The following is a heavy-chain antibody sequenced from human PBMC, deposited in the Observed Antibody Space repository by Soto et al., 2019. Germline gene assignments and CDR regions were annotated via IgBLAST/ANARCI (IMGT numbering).Heavy chain of an antibody. V-gene: IGHV4-34*01. D-gene: IGHD6-13*01. J-gene: IGHJ4*02. CDR2: INHSGST. CDR1: GGSFSGYY. Sequence: SETLSLTCAVYGGSFSGYYWSWIRQPPGKGLEWIGEINHSGSTNYNPSLKSRVTISVDTSKNQFSLKLSSVTAADTAVYYCARGRRRLPLAAVDYWGQGTLVTVS. CDR3: ARGRRRLPLAAVDY.